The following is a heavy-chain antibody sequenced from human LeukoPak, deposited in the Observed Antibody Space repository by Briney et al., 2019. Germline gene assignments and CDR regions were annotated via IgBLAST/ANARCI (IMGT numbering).Heavy chain of an antibody. Sequence: SVKVSCKASGGTFSSHAISRVRQAPGQGLEWVGGLIPVFGTTNYAEKFQGRVTITTDESTRTSYMELRSLKSDDTAVYYCARGKSGYDYGLDHWGQGILVIVSS. CDR1: GGTFSSHA. D-gene: IGHD5-12*01. J-gene: IGHJ4*02. V-gene: IGHV1-69*05. CDR2: LIPVFGTT. CDR3: ARGKSGYDYGLDH.